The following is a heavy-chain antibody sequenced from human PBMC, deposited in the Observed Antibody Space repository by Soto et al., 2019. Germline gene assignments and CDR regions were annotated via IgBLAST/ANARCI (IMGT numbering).Heavy chain of an antibody. V-gene: IGHV1-2*02. CDR2: INPNSGGT. CDR1: GYTFTDYF. J-gene: IGHJ4*02. D-gene: IGHD2-2*01. CDR3: ARDTKIPANAIHDGR. Sequence: VEMVQSGAEAKKPGASVKVSCKASGYTFTDYFIHWVRQAPGQGLEWMGWINPNSGGTNYAQKFQGRVNMTRDTSITTVYMDLSRLRSDDTATYYCARDTKIPANAIHDGRWGQGTLVTVSS.